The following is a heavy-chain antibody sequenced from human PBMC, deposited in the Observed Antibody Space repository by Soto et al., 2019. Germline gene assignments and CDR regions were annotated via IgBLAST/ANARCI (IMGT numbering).Heavy chain of an antibody. Sequence: GGYLRLSCAASGFTFSSYGMHWVRQAPGKGLEWVAVIWYDGSNKYYADSVKGRFTISRDNSKNTLYLQMNSLRAEDTAVYYCARERIGVVAATMRGWFDPWGQGTLVTVSS. D-gene: IGHD2-15*01. CDR3: ARERIGVVAATMRGWFDP. CDR2: IWYDGSNK. J-gene: IGHJ5*02. CDR1: GFTFSSYG. V-gene: IGHV3-33*01.